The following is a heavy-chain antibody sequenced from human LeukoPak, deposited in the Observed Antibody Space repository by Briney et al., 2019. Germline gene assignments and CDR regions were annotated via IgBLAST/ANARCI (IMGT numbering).Heavy chain of an antibody. CDR2: ISYDGSNK. CDR1: GFTFSSYA. V-gene: IGHV3-30*04. Sequence: GGSLRLSCAASGFTFSSYAMHRVRQAPGKGLEWVAVISYDGSNKYYADSVKGRFTISRDNSKNTLYLQMNSLRAEDTAVYYCARDQRAIRARGPSDYWGQGTLVTVSS. J-gene: IGHJ4*02. CDR3: ARDQRAIRARGPSDY. D-gene: IGHD3-10*01.